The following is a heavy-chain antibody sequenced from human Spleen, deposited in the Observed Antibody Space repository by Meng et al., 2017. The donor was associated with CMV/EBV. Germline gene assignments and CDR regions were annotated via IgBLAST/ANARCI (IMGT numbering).Heavy chain of an antibody. CDR2: ISSSSAYI. V-gene: IGHV3-21*01. D-gene: IGHD3-3*01. CDR1: GFTFSTYS. Sequence: GESLKISCAASGFTFSTYSMNWVRQAPGKGLEWVSSISSSSAYIYYADSMKGRFTISRDNAKNSLYLQMNSLRAEDTAVYYCARVGRFTIFGVVSYAMDVWGQGTTVTVS. J-gene: IGHJ6*02. CDR3: ARVGRFTIFGVVSYAMDV.